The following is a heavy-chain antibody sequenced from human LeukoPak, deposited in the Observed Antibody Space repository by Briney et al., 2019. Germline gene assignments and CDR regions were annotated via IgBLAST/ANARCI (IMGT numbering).Heavy chain of an antibody. J-gene: IGHJ3*02. Sequence: SETLSLTCAVYGGSFSGYYWSWIRQPPGKGLEWIGEINHSGSTNYNPSLKSRVTISVDTSKNQLSLKLSSVTAADTAVYYCARKEQWLPHDAFDIWGQGTMVTVSS. CDR2: INHSGST. CDR1: GGSFSGYY. CDR3: ARKEQWLPHDAFDI. V-gene: IGHV4-34*01. D-gene: IGHD6-19*01.